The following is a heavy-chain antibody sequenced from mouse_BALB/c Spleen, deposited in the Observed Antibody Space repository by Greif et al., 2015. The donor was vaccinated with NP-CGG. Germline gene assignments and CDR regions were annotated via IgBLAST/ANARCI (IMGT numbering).Heavy chain of an antibody. CDR3: ARTGSSGYYFDY. J-gene: IGHJ2*01. V-gene: IGHV14-1*02. D-gene: IGHD3-1*01. CDR1: GFNIKDYY. CDR2: IDPENGNT. Sequence: EVKLMESGAELVRPGALVKLSCKASGFNIKDYYMHWVKQRPEQGLEWIGWIDPENGNTIYDPKFQGKASITADTSSNTAYLQLSSLTSEDTAVYYCARTGSSGYYFDYWGRGTTLTVSS.